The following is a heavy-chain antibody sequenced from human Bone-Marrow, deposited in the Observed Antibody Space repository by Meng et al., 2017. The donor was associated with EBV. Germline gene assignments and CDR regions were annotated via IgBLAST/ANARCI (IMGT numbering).Heavy chain of an antibody. CDR1: GGTFNSDA. CDR2: LIPMFGTA. V-gene: IGHV1-69*06. J-gene: IGHJ4*02. Sequence: GQVVQAGAEVKKPGPSVKVSCWTSGGTFNSDAVSWVRQAPGQGLEWLGGLIPMFGTANYAQKFQDRVTIVADKSTNTHYMELTSLTSDDTAVYYCAKESGRGYTPDYWGQGTLVTVSS. CDR3: AKESGRGYTPDY. D-gene: IGHD3-10*01.